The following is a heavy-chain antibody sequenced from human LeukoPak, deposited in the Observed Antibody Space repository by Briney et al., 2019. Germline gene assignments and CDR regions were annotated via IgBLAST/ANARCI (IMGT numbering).Heavy chain of an antibody. CDR1: GYTFTSNY. V-gene: IGHV1-46*03. CDR2: INPSGGTT. Sequence: GASVKVSCKASGYTFTSNYMYWVRQAPGQGLEWMGIINPSGGTTRYAQRFQGRVTMTRDTSTSTLYRELSSLRSEDTAVYYCNRGVGVTIFGVGGQAFDIWGQGTMVTVSS. D-gene: IGHD3-3*01. J-gene: IGHJ3*02. CDR3: NRGVGVTIFGVGGQAFDI.